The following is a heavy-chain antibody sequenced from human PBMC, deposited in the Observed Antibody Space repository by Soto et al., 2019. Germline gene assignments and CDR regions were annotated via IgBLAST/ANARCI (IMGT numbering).Heavy chain of an antibody. CDR3: ARSGWLDY. J-gene: IGHJ4*02. CDR2: IKEGGGEK. D-gene: IGHD3-10*01. V-gene: IGHV3-7*01. Sequence: GGSLRLSCAASGFTFSSYAMHWVRQAPGKGLEWVASIKEGGGEKYYVDSVEGRFTISRDNPKNSLYLQMNSLRAEDTAVYFCARSGWLDYWGQGTLVTVSS. CDR1: GFTFSSYA.